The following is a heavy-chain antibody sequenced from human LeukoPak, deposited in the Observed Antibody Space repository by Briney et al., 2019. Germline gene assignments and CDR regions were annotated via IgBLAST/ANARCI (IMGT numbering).Heavy chain of an antibody. Sequence: SQTLSLTCDISGDSVSSNSAAWNWIRQSPSRRLEWLGRTYFRSKWYNDYAPSVKSRIVVNPDTSKNHFSLQLNSVTPEDTAVYYCVRDPGNWFDPWGQGILVTVSP. CDR2: TYFRSKWYN. CDR1: GDSVSSNSAA. V-gene: IGHV6-1*01. CDR3: VRDPGNWFDP. J-gene: IGHJ5*02. D-gene: IGHD2-8*02.